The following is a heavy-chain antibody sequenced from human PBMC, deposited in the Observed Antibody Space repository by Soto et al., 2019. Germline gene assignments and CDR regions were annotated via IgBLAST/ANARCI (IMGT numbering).Heavy chain of an antibody. CDR1: GFTFSSYS. CDR3: ARAPHGITLIRGGSLTDY. V-gene: IGHV3-21*01. J-gene: IGHJ4*02. CDR2: ISSSSSYI. Sequence: PGGSLRLSCAASGFTFSSYSMNWVRQAPGKGLEWVSSISSSSSYIYYADSVKGRFTISRDNAKNSLYLQMNSLRAEDTAVYYCARAPHGITLIRGGSLTDYWGQGTLVTVSS. D-gene: IGHD3-10*01.